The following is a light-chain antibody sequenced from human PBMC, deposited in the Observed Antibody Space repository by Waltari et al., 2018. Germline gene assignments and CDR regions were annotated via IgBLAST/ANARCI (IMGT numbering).Light chain of an antibody. CDR3: QRYNSYAWT. V-gene: IGKV1-5*03. Sequence: DIQMTQSPSTLSASVGDRFTITCRASQSISSWLAWYQQKPGKAPKVLIYKASNLESGVPSRFSGSGSGTEFTLTISSLQPDDFATYYCQRYNSYAWTFGQGTRVEIK. CDR1: QSISSW. CDR2: KAS. J-gene: IGKJ1*01.